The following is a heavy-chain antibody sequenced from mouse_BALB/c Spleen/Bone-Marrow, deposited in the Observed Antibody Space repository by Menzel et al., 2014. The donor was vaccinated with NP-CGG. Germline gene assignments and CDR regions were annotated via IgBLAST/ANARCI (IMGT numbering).Heavy chain of an antibody. J-gene: IGHJ4*01. CDR1: GFTFTDYY. CDR2: IRNRANGYTT. Sequence: EVQLVESGGGLVQPGGSLRLSCATSGFTFTDYYMNWVRQPPGKALEWLGFIRNRANGYTTEFSASVKGRFTISRDNSQSILYLQINTLRAEDSATYYCARYDGYSDNAMDYWCQGTSVTVSS. D-gene: IGHD2-3*01. CDR3: ARYDGYSDNAMDY. V-gene: IGHV7-3*02.